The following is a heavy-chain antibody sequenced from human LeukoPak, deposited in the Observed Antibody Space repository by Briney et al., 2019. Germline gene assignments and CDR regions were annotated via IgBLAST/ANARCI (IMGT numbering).Heavy chain of an antibody. CDR3: ARTGNLLDY. V-gene: IGHV3-74*01. CDR1: GFSFSSYL. J-gene: IGHJ4*02. CDR2: INTDGSDI. Sequence: GGSLRLXCAASGFSFSSYLMHWDRQVPGKGLVWVTRINTDGSDITYADSVKGRFTISRDNAKNTLYLQMNSLRAEDTAVYYCARTGNLLDYWGQGTLVTVSS. D-gene: IGHD1-7*01.